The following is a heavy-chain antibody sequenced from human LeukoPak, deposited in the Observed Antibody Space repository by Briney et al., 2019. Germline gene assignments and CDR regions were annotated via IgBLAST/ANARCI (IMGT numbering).Heavy chain of an antibody. CDR2: ITGNDGGK. Sequence: GGSLRLSCAASGFTFGSYAMTWVRQAPGKGLEWVSIITGNDGGKYYADSVKGRFTISRDNSKNTLYLQMNSLRAEDTALYYCARWRWLQSEFDYWGQGTLVTVSS. D-gene: IGHD5-24*01. CDR1: GFTFGSYA. V-gene: IGHV3-23*01. CDR3: ARWRWLQSEFDY. J-gene: IGHJ4*02.